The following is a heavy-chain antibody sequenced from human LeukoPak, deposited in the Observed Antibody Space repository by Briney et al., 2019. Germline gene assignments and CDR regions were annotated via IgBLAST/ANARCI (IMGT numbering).Heavy chain of an antibody. CDR3: ARVEMATNYYFDY. J-gene: IGHJ4*02. D-gene: IGHD5-24*01. V-gene: IGHV3-23*01. CDR2: ISGSGGST. CDR1: GFTFSSYA. Sequence: GGSLRLSCAASGFTFSSYAMSWVRQAPGKGLEWVSAISGSGGSTYYADSVKGRFTISRDNSKNTLYLQMNSLGAEDTAVYYCARVEMATNYYFDYWGQGTLVTVSS.